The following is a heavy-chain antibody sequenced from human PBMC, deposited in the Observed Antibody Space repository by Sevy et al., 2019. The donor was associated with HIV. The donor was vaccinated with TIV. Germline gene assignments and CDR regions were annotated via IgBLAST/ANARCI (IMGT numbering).Heavy chain of an antibody. V-gene: IGHV3-15*01. CDR2: IKSKTDGGTT. J-gene: IGHJ5*02. Sequence: GGSLRLSCAASGFTFSNAWMSWVRQAPGKGLEWVGRIKSKTDGGTTDYAAPVKGRFTISRDDSKNTLYLQMNSLKTEDTAVYYCTTVWRYDTLPFDPWGQGTLVTVSS. CDR3: TTVWRYDTLPFDP. CDR1: GFTFSNAW. D-gene: IGHD3-9*01.